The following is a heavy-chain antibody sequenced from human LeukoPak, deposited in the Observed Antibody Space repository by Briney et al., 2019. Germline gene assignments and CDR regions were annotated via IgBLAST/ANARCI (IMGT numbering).Heavy chain of an antibody. J-gene: IGHJ6*02. V-gene: IGHV1-69*04. CDR2: IIPILGIA. Sequence: SVKVSCKASGGTFSSYAISWVRQAPGQGLEWMGRIIPILGIANYAQKFQGRVTITADKSTSTAYMELSSLRSEDTAVYYCFDWLRGYGMDVWGQGTTVTVSS. CDR3: FDWLRGYGMDV. CDR1: GGTFSSYA. D-gene: IGHD3-9*01.